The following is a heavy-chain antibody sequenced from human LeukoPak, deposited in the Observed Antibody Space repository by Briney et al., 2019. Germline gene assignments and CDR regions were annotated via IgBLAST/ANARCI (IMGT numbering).Heavy chain of an antibody. Sequence: GGSLRLSCAASGFTFSSYGIHWVRQAPGKGLEWVAFIQTDGRYIFDLDSVRGRFTISRDNSKNTVYLQMNSLRGEDTAVYYCAKDAPGSSGPLYWGQGTLVTVSS. J-gene: IGHJ4*02. D-gene: IGHD6-19*01. CDR2: IQTDGRYI. CDR3: AKDAPGSSGPLY. V-gene: IGHV3-30*02. CDR1: GFTFSSYG.